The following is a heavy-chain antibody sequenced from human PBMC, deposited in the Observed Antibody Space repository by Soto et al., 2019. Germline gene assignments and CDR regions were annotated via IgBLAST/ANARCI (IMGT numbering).Heavy chain of an antibody. V-gene: IGHV3-73*01. CDR3: TKTPYGDYDSVPHMDV. J-gene: IGHJ6*03. CDR1: GFTFSSYG. D-gene: IGHD4-17*01. Sequence: QPGGSLRLSCAASGFTFSSYGMHWVRQASGKGLEWVGRIRSKANSYATAYAASVKGRFTISRDDSKNTAYLQMNSLKTEDTAVYYCTKTPYGDYDSVPHMDVWGKGTTVTVSS. CDR2: IRSKANSYAT.